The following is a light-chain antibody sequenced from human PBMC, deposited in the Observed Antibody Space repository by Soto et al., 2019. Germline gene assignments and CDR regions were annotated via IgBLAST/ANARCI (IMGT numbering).Light chain of an antibody. CDR2: GAS. V-gene: IGKV3-15*01. Sequence: EIVMTQSPATLSVSPGERATLSCRASQSVSSNLAWYHQKPGQAPRLLIYGASTRATGIPARFSGSGSGTEFTLTISSLQSEDFAFYYCQQYNNWPPPLTFGGGTKVEI. CDR3: QQYNNWPPPLT. CDR1: QSVSSN. J-gene: IGKJ4*01.